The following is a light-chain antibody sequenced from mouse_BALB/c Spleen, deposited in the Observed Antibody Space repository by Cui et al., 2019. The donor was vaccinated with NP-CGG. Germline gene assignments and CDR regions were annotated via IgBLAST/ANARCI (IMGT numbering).Light chain of an antibody. CDR2: GTN. CDR3: ALWYSNQWV. Sequence: HALVSEDSALTTSPGETVTLTCRSSTGAVTTSNYANWVQEKPDHLFTGLIGGTNNRAPGVPARFSGSLIGDKAALTITGAQTEDEAIYFCALWYSNQWVFGGGTKLTVL. CDR1: TGAVTTSNY. V-gene: IGLV1*01. J-gene: IGLJ1*01.